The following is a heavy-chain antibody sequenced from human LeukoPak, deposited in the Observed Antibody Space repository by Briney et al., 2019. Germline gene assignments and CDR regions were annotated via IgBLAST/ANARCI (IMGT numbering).Heavy chain of an antibody. CDR2: ISGPGSVT. CDR3: ARGTGSGSYLLDY. Sequence: GGSLRLSCAGSGFTFDDYAMHWIRQPPGKGLQWVSLISGPGSVTHQADSVKGRFTISRDNSKNSLYLQMSSLRTEDTALYYCARGTGSGSYLLDYWGRGTLVTVSS. D-gene: IGHD6-6*01. CDR1: GFTFDDYA. J-gene: IGHJ4*02. V-gene: IGHV3-43*02.